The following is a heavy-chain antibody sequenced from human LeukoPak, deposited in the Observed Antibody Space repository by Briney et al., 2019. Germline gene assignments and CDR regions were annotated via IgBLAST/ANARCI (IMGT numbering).Heavy chain of an antibody. CDR3: ARDSLLNENYFDY. V-gene: IGHV3-7*01. CDR1: GFTFSSYW. D-gene: IGHD2-15*01. J-gene: IGHJ4*02. CDR2: IKQDGSEK. Sequence: GGSLRLSCAASGFTFSSYWMSWVRQAPGKGLEWVANIKQDGSEKYYVDSVKGRFTISRDNAKNSLYLQMNSLRAEDTAVYYCARDSLLNENYFDYWGQGTLVTVSS.